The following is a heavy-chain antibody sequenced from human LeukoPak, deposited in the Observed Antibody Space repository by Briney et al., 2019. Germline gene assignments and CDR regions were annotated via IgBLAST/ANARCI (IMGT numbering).Heavy chain of an antibody. D-gene: IGHD6-19*01. Sequence: SETLSLTCIVSGGLISSSTTYYWAWIRQPPGKGLAWIGSIYFNGITYYTASLESRVTVSVDTYNNHFSLRLTSLSAADPAVYYCARQPVVNRGAVASNFDYWGQGTLVTVSS. CDR1: GGLISSSTTYY. CDR3: ARQPVVNRGAVASNFDY. J-gene: IGHJ4*02. V-gene: IGHV4-39*01. CDR2: IYFNGIT.